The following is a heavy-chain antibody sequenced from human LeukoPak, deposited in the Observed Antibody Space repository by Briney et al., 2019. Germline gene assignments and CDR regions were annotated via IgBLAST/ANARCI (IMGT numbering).Heavy chain of an antibody. Sequence: GGSLRLSCAASGFTFSDYYMSWIRQVPGKGLEWVSYIGLTDTTIYYADSLKGRFAISRDNAKNSLYLHMHSLRAEDTAIYYCARLKLGYWYFNLWGRGTLLTVSS. V-gene: IGHV3-11*01. CDR3: ARLKLGYWYFNL. CDR2: IGLTDTTI. J-gene: IGHJ2*01. D-gene: IGHD7-27*01. CDR1: GFTFSDYY.